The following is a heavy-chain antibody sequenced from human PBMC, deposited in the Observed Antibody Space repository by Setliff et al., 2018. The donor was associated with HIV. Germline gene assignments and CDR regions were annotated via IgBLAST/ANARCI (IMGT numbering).Heavy chain of an antibody. Sequence: SETLSLTCTVSGGSISGHYWSWIRQPPGKGLEWIAYIFYTGSTNYNPSLKSRVTISVDTSKNQFFLKVTSVTSADTAVYYCAKGAGFYGDYTFDYWGQGNLVTVSS. J-gene: IGHJ4*02. V-gene: IGHV4-59*11. CDR2: IFYTGST. CDR1: GGSISGHY. CDR3: AKGAGFYGDYTFDY. D-gene: IGHD4-17*01.